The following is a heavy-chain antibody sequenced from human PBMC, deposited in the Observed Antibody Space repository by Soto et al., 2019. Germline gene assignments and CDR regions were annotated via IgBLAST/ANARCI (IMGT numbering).Heavy chain of an antibody. V-gene: IGHV1-3*01. CDR1: GYTFTSYA. CDR3: CTVGRYTTSIPLEY. CDR2: VHGGNGNT. Sequence: GASVKVSCKASGYTFTSYAMHWVRQAPGQGLEWMGWVHGGNGNTRYSQKFQGRVSITSHTFANTAYMELRDLTSEDTAVYYCCTVGRYTTSIPLEYWGQGTLVTVSS. D-gene: IGHD4-17*01. J-gene: IGHJ4*02.